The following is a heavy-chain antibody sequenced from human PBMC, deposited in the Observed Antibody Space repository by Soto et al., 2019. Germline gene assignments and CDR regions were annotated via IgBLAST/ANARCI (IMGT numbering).Heavy chain of an antibody. J-gene: IGHJ4*02. Sequence: SLRLSCTASGFTFGAYAMSWFRQAPGKELEWVGFIRSKAYGGTTEYAASVKGRFTISRDDSKSIAYLQMNSLKTEDTAVYYCSPRIPAGPIPPQWGQGTLVTVSS. CDR1: GFTFGAYA. CDR2: IRSKAYGGTT. CDR3: SPRIPAGPIPPQ. D-gene: IGHD6-13*01. V-gene: IGHV3-49*03.